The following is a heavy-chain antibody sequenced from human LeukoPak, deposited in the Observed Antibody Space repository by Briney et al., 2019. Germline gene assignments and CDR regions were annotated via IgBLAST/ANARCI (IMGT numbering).Heavy chain of an antibody. J-gene: IGHJ4*02. CDR1: GFTFSSYW. CDR3: ATSRTFDY. CDR2: IKSDGSST. Sequence: PGGSLRLSCAAPGFTFSSYWMHWVGQAPEKGLVWVSRIKSDGSSTSYADSVKGRFTISRDNAKNTVYLQMNSLRAEDTAVYYCATSRTFDYWGQGTLVTVSS. V-gene: IGHV3-74*01.